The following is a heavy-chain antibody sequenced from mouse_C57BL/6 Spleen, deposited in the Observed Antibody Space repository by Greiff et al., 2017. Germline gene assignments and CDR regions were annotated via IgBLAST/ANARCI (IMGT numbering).Heavy chain of an antibody. Sequence: VQLQQSGAELVRPGASVKLSCTASGYNFKDYYMHWVKQSPEQGLEWIGCIDPETGDTAYNEKFKGKATLTADTSSNTAYLQLRSLTSEDAAVYYCTTGDGYCDDCCVDCWGKGTSVTVSA. V-gene: IGHV14-4*01. J-gene: IGHJ4*01. CDR3: TTGDGYCDDCCVDC. CDR1: GYNFKDYY. D-gene: IGHD2-3*01. CDR2: IDPETGDT.